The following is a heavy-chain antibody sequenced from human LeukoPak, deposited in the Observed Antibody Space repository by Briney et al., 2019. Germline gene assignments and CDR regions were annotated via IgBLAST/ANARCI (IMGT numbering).Heavy chain of an antibody. CDR2: IDSSGSYI. D-gene: IGHD1-14*01. Sequence: GGSLRLSCAATSLGITYYTMNWIRQAPGKGPEWIASIDSSGSYIHYAASVKGRFTVYRDNARDSVYLQMNNLRADDTAVYYCARQIQSSRYNYWCHGTLVTVSS. V-gene: IGHV3-21*01. CDR1: SLGITYYT. CDR3: ARQIQSSRYNY. J-gene: IGHJ4*01.